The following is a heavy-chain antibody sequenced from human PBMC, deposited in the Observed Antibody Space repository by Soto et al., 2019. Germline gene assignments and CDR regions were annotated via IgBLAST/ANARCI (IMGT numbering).Heavy chain of an antibody. V-gene: IGHV1-8*01. Sequence: ASGEVSCKASGYTFTSYDINWVRQATGQGLEWMGWMNPNSGNTVYAQKFQGRVTMTRNTSISTAYMELSSLRSEDTAVYYCARESTRRGLDSWGQGTLVTVSS. CDR3: ARESTRRGLDS. J-gene: IGHJ5*01. CDR1: GYTFTSYD. CDR2: MNPNSGNT. D-gene: IGHD3-10*01.